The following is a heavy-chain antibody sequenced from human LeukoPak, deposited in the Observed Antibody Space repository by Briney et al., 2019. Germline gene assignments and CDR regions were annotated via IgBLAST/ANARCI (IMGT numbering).Heavy chain of an antibody. CDR3: AKGGRFLEWLPPYYYYYYYMDV. D-gene: IGHD3-3*01. Sequence: GASVKVSCKASGYTFTDYYIHWVRQAPGQGLEWMGWFNPNTGGTTTAPKFQDRVSMTRDPSISTAHVELTRLTSDDTAVYYCAKGGRFLEWLPPYYYYYYYMDVWGKGTTVTVSS. V-gene: IGHV1-2*02. CDR2: FNPNTGGT. J-gene: IGHJ6*03. CDR1: GYTFTDYY.